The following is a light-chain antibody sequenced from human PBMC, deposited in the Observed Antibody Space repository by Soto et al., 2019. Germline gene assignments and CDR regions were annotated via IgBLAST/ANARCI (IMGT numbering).Light chain of an antibody. V-gene: IGKV3-20*01. J-gene: IGKJ1*01. CDR3: HQYDTAPQT. CDR2: AAS. Sequence: EIVLTQSPGTLSLSRGERATLSCRVSQTVTSSKLAWYQQRPGQAPRLLIYAASRRATGIPDRFSGSGSGTDFTLTISRLEPEDFAVYYCHQYDTAPQTFGQGTKVEI. CDR1: QTVTSSK.